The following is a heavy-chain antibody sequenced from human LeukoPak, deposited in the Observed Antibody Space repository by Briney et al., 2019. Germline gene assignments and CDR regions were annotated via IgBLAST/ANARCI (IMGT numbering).Heavy chain of an antibody. CDR2: IYYSGST. CDR3: ARVSRGRYLFDI. V-gene: IGHV4-30-4*01. J-gene: IGHJ3*02. D-gene: IGHD3-16*02. Sequence: PSETLSLTCTVSGGSISSGDYYWSWIRQPPGKGLEWIGYIYYSGSTYYNPSLKSRVTISVDTSKNQFSLKLSSVTAADTAVYYCARVSRGRYLFDIWGQGTMVTVSS. CDR1: GGSISSGDYY.